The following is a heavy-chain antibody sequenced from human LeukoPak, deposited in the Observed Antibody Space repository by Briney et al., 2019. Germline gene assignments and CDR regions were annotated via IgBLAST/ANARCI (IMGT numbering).Heavy chain of an antibody. CDR1: GGSFSGYY. D-gene: IGHD4/OR15-4a*01. J-gene: IGHJ6*03. CDR3: ASQGHHGKIVLTTLSYFYMDV. V-gene: IGHV4-34*01. CDR2: INHSGST. Sequence: KPSETLSLTCAVYGGSFSGYYWSWIRQPPGKGLESTGEINHSGSTNYHPSLKSRVTISIDTAKNQYPLKLSPVTAADTTFHYCASQGHHGKIVLTTLSYFYMDVWGKGTTVTVSS.